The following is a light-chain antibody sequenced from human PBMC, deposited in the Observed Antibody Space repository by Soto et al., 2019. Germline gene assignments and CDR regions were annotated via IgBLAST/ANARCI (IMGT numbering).Light chain of an antibody. V-gene: IGLV2-14*01. CDR3: SSYVSSSTLVV. CDR1: NSDVADYNY. J-gene: IGLJ2*01. Sequence: QSALTQPASVSGSPGQSITISCTGTNSDVADYNYVSWFQQHPGKAPKLMIYEVSTRPSGVSNRFSGSKSGNTASLTISGLQAEDEAHCYCSSYVSSSTLVVFGGGTKLTVL. CDR2: EVS.